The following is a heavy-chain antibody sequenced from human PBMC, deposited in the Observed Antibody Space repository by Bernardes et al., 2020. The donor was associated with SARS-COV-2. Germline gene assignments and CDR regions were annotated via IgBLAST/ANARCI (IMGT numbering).Heavy chain of an antibody. CDR3: AGSSCGIDCYIGGLRSWDYGMDV. V-gene: IGHV4-39*01. CDR1: GGSIGSSNYY. J-gene: IGHJ6*02. CDR2: IYSGGNS. Sequence: SETLSLTCTVSGGSIGSSNYYWGWIRQAPGKGLEWIGSIYSGGNSYYNPSLQSRFSESVDTSRNQFSLRLSFVTAADTAVYYCAGSSCGIDCYIGGLRSWDYGMDVWGQGTTVTVSS. D-gene: IGHD2-21*01.